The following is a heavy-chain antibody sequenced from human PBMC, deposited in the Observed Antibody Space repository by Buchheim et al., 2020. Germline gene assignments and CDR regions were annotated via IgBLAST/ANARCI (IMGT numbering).Heavy chain of an antibody. V-gene: IGHV4-39*01. CDR3: ARHAPSSSGWYARLYGMDV. CDR1: GGSISSSSYY. J-gene: IGHJ6*02. CDR2: IYYSGST. Sequence: QLQLQESGPGLVKPSETLSLTCTVSGGSISSSSYYWGWIRQPPGKGLEWIGSIYYSGSTYYNPSLKSRVTISVDTSKNQFSLKLSSVTAADTAVYYCARHAPSSSGWYARLYGMDVWGQGTT. D-gene: IGHD6-19*01.